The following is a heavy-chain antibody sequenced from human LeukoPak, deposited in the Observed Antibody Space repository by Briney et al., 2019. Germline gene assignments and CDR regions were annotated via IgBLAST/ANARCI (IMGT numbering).Heavy chain of an antibody. CDR1: GFTFSSYA. J-gene: IGHJ4*02. CDR2: ISGSGGST. Sequence: GGSLRLSCAASGFTFSSYAMSWVRQAPGKGLEWVSAISGSGGSTYYADSVKGRFTISRDNSKNTLYLQMNSLRAEGTAVYYCARPYCSGGSCYSQVALWGQGTLVTVSS. D-gene: IGHD2-15*01. CDR3: ARPYCSGGSCYSQVAL. V-gene: IGHV3-23*01.